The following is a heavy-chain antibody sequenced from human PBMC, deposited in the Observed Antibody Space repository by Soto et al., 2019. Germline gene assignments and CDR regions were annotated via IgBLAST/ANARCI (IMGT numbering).Heavy chain of an antibody. CDR2: IYHSGST. Sequence: SETLSLTCTVSGGSISSGSYHWGWIRQPPGKGLEWIGYIYHSGSTNYNPSLKSRVTISVDTSKNQFSLSLTSVTAADTAVYYCARLSAAWFDPWGQGTLVTVSS. CDR1: GGSISSGSYH. D-gene: IGHD6-19*01. V-gene: IGHV4-61*01. J-gene: IGHJ5*02. CDR3: ARLSAAWFDP.